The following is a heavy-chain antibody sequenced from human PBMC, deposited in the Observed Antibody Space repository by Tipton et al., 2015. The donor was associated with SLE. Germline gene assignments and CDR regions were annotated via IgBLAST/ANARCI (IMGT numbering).Heavy chain of an antibody. D-gene: IGHD1-26*01. CDR3: ARGHSGSSYFDS. CDR1: GGSIRSYY. Sequence: TLSLTCTVSGGSIRSYYWSWIRQPPGKGLEWIGNIYYSGSTNNNPSLKSRVTISVDTSKNQFSLKLSSVTAADTALYYCARGHSGSSYFDSWGQGTPVTVSS. J-gene: IGHJ4*02. V-gene: IGHV4-59*01. CDR2: IYYSGST.